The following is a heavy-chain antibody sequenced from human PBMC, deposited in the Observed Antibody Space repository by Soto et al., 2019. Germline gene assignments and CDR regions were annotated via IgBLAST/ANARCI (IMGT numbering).Heavy chain of an antibody. J-gene: IGHJ6*03. Sequence: PSQTLSLTCAISGDSFSSNSAAWNWIRQSPSRGLEWLGRTYYRSRWYNDYAVSVKSRITVNPDTSKNQFSLHLNSVTPEDTAVNYCVGTTSLQWYYMDVWDKGTTVTVSS. CDR3: VGTTSLQWYYMDV. CDR1: GDSFSSNSAA. D-gene: IGHD1-7*01. CDR2: TYYRSRWYN. V-gene: IGHV6-1*01.